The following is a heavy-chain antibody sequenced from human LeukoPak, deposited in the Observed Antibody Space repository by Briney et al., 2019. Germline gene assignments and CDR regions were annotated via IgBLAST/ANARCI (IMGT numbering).Heavy chain of an antibody. V-gene: IGHV1-24*01. CDR2: FDPEDGET. J-gene: IGHJ4*02. D-gene: IGHD6-19*01. Sequence: ASVKVSCKVSGCTLTELSMHWVRQAPGKGLEWMGGFDPEDGETIYAQKFQGRVTMTEDTSTDTAYMELSSLRSEDTAVYYCATDHIYNSGQGYWGQGTLVTVSS. CDR3: ATDHIYNSGQGY. CDR1: GCTLTELS.